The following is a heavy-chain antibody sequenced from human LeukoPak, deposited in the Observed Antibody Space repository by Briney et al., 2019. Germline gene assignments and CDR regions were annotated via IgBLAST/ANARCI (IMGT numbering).Heavy chain of an antibody. D-gene: IGHD3-22*01. J-gene: IGHJ4*02. Sequence: GGSLRLSCAVSGITLTNYGMTWVRQAPGKGLEWVAGVSDSGGSTNYADSVKGRFTISRDNPKNTLYLQMNSLRAEDTAVYFCAKRGVAIRVILVGFHKEAYYFDSWGQGALVTVSS. CDR1: GITLTNYG. CDR2: VSDSGGST. CDR3: AKRGVAIRVILVGFHKEAYYFDS. V-gene: IGHV3-23*01.